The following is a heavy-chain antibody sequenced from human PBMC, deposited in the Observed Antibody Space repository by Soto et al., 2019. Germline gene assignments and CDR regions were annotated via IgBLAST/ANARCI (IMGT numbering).Heavy chain of an antibody. CDR3: VGVGNLYDVVAVGS. D-gene: IGHD3-16*01. V-gene: IGHV3-21*02. CDR1: GFTFNNYG. J-gene: IGHJ5*02. Sequence: EVQLVQSGGGLVKPGGSLRLSCVASGFTFNNYGMNWVRQAPGKGLEWVASISRSGTYISYIESVRGRFTVSRDDAKSRVDLQMNYVRDEDTAVYYCVGVGNLYDVVAVGSWGQGTLVTVSS. CDR2: ISRSGTYI.